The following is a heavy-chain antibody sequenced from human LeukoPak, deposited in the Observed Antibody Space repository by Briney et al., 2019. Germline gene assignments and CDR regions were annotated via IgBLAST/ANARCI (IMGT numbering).Heavy chain of an antibody. D-gene: IGHD6-6*01. CDR3: ARDLTGPYSSSSGLDY. CDR1: GYTFTSYG. V-gene: IGHV1-18*01. Sequence: ASVKVYCKASGYTFTSYGISWVRQAPGQGLEWMGWISAYNGNTNYAQKLQGRVTMTTDTSTSTAYMELRSLRSDDTAVNYCARDLTGPYSSSSGLDYWGQGTLVTVSS. CDR2: ISAYNGNT. J-gene: IGHJ4*02.